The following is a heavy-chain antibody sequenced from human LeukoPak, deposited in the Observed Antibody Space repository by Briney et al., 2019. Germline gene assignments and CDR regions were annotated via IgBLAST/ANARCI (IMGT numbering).Heavy chain of an antibody. CDR3: ARALGYCSSTSCHYYFDY. D-gene: IGHD2-2*01. Sequence: PSETLSPTCAVSGYSISSGYYWGWIRQPPGKGLEWIGSIYHSGSTYYNPSLKSRVTISVDTSKNQFSLKLSSVTAADTAVYYCARALGYCSSTSCHYYFDYWGQGTLVTVSS. J-gene: IGHJ4*02. CDR1: GYSISSGYY. CDR2: IYHSGST. V-gene: IGHV4-38-2*01.